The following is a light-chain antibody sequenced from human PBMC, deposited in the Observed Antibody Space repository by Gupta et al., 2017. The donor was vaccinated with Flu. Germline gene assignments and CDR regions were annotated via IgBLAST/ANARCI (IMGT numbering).Light chain of an antibody. CDR2: EVS. CDR1: SSDDGGYNY. V-gene: IGLV2-14*01. Sequence: QYALTQPASVSGSPGPSIFISCTGTSSDDGGYNYVCWSQQHPGETPKLLIYEVSNRPSGVTDRFSGSKYGSTASMTSPGLQAEDEADYYWRSETSSSTLGVFGGGTKLTVL. CDR3: RSETSSSTLGV. J-gene: IGLJ2*01.